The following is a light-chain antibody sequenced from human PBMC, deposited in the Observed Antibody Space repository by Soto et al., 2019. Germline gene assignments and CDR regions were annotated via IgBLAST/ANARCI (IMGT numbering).Light chain of an antibody. J-gene: IGKJ4*01. CDR3: MQALQTPA. Sequence: DIVMTQSPLSLPVTPGEPASISCRSSQSLLHSNGYNYLDWYLQKPGQSPQLLIYLGSHRASGVPDRFSGSGSGTDFTLKSSRVEAEDVGVYYCMQALQTPAFGGGTKVDIK. CDR1: QSLLHSNGYNY. V-gene: IGKV2-28*01. CDR2: LGS.